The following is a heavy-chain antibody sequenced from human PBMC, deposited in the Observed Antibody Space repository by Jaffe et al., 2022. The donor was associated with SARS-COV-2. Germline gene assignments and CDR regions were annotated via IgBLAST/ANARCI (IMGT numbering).Heavy chain of an antibody. J-gene: IGHJ4*02. V-gene: IGHV3-48*03. Sequence: EVQLVESGGGLVQPGGSLRLSCAASGFTFSSYEMNWVRQAPGKGLEWVSYISSSGSTIYYADSVKGRFTISRDNAKNSLYLQMNSLRAEDTAVYYCVGRPVTYNWNDRGGYFDYWGQGTLVTVSS. CDR1: GFTFSSYE. D-gene: IGHD1-20*01. CDR3: VGRPVTYNWNDRGGYFDY. CDR2: ISSSGSTI.